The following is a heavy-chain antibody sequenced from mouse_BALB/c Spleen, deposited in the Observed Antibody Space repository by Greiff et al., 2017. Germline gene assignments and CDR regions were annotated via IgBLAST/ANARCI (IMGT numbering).Heavy chain of an antibody. CDR1: GFTFSSYG. V-gene: IGHV5-6-3*01. CDR3: ARAREGLLPTRAHMDY. J-gene: IGHJ4*01. CDR2: INSNGGST. D-gene: IGHD3-3*01. Sequence: EVKLVESGGGLVQPGGSLKLSCAASGFTFSSYGMSWVRQTPDKRLELVATINSNGGSTYYPDSVKGRFTISRDNAKNTLYLQMSSLRSEDTAMYYCARAREGLLPTRAHMDYWGQGTSVTVSS.